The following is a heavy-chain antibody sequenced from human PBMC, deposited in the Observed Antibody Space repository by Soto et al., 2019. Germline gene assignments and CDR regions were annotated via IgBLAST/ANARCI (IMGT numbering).Heavy chain of an antibody. V-gene: IGHV1-18*01. J-gene: IGHJ6*03. CDR1: GYTFTSYG. Sequence: PGESLKISCKASGYTFTSYGISWVRQAPGQGLEWMGWISAYNGNTNYAQKLQGRVTMTTDTSTSTAYMELRSLRSDDTAVYYCARLYDFWSGYRDYYYMDVWGKGTTVTVSS. CDR2: ISAYNGNT. D-gene: IGHD3-3*01. CDR3: ARLYDFWSGYRDYYYMDV.